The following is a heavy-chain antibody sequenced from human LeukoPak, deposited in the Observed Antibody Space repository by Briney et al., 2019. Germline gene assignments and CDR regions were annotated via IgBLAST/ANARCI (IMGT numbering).Heavy chain of an antibody. CDR1: GYSFTSYS. Sequence: GEPLNIPCKGSGYSFTSYSIAWVRQLPGKGLEWMGIIYPGDSDTRSRPSFQGQVTISVDKSISIGYVQWGSLKASDTAMYYCARLVIIGGVDYWGQGTLVTVSS. CDR3: ARLVIIGGVDY. V-gene: IGHV5-51*01. J-gene: IGHJ4*02. D-gene: IGHD3-3*01. CDR2: IYPGDSDT.